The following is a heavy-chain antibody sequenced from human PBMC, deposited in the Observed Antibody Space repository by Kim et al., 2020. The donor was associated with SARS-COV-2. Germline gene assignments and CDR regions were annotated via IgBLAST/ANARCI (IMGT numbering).Heavy chain of an antibody. CDR2: INHSGST. CDR1: GGSFSGYY. D-gene: IGHD3-16*01. V-gene: IGHV4-34*01. J-gene: IGHJ4*02. Sequence: SETLSLTCAVYGGSFSGYYWSWIRQPPGKGLEWIGEINHSGSTNYNPSLKSRVTISVDTSKNQFSLKLSSVTAADTAVYYCARGREGGYELWGQGTLVTV. CDR3: ARGREGGYEL.